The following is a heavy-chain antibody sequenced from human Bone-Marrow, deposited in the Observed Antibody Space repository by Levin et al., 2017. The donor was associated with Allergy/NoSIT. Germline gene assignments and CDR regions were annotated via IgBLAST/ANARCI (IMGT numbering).Heavy chain of an antibody. J-gene: IGHJ4*02. CDR1: GFTFSNTW. V-gene: IGHV3-15*01. CDR3: TTEWGY. Sequence: GGSLRLSCATSGFTFSNTWMSWVRQAPGKGLQWVGRISATTDGGTPDYAAPVKGRFIISRDDSKDTVYLEINSLKIEDTAVYYCTTEWGYGGQGSLVTVSS. CDR2: ISATTDGGTP. D-gene: IGHD1-26*01.